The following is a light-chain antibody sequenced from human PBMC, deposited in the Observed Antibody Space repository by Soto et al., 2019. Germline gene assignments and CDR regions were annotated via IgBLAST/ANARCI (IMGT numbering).Light chain of an antibody. J-gene: IGLJ2*01. CDR3: SSYEGSNVV. CDR1: SSDVGGYNY. Sequence: QSALTQPPSASGSPGQSVTIYCTGTSSDVGGYNYVSWYQQHPGKAPKLMIYEVSKRPSGVPDRFSGSKSGNTASLTVSGIQAEDEAEYYCSSYEGSNVVFGGGTKVTVL. V-gene: IGLV2-8*01. CDR2: EVS.